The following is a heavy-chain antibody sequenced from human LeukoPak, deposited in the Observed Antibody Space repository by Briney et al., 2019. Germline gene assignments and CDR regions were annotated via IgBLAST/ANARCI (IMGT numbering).Heavy chain of an antibody. CDR3: AGERNGWYFDY. CDR1: GDSISNYY. CDR2: IYQSGSTNSNT. Sequence: PSETLSLTCTVSGDSISNYYWSWIRQPPGKGLEWIGYIYQSGSTNSNTNYNPSLKSRVTISVDTSRKQFSLRLSSVTAADTALYYCAGERNGWYFDYWGQGTLVTVSS. V-gene: IGHV4-59*01. J-gene: IGHJ4*02. D-gene: IGHD6-19*01.